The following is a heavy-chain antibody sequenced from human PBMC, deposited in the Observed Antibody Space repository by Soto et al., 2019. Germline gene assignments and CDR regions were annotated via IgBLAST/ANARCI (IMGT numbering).Heavy chain of an antibody. CDR1: GFFFSGYP. CDR2: ISFDGTNK. CDR3: AMPSGSYYPY. Sequence: QVQLVESGGGVVQPGRSLRLSCAASGFFFSGYPMHWVRQTPGKGLEWVALISFDGTNKYYADSVKGRFTISRDNSRNTLFLQMNSLRADDTSLYHCAMPSGSYYPYWGQGTLVTVSS. J-gene: IGHJ4*02. D-gene: IGHD1-26*01. V-gene: IGHV3-30-3*01.